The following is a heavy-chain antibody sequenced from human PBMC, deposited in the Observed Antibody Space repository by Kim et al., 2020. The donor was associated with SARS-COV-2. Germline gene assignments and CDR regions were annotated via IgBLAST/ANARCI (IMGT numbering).Heavy chain of an antibody. V-gene: IGHV3-43*01. Sequence: GGSLRLSCAASGFTFDDYTMHWVRQAPGKGLEWVSLISWDGGSTYYADSVKGRFTISRDNSKNSLYLQMNSLRTEDTALYYCAKASGSYSENWFDHWGQGTLDTVSS. J-gene: IGHJ5*02. CDR1: GFTFDDYT. D-gene: IGHD3-10*01. CDR3: AKASGSYSENWFDH. CDR2: ISWDGGST.